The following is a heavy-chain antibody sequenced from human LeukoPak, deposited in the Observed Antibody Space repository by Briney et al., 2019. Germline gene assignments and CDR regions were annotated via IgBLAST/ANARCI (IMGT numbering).Heavy chain of an antibody. J-gene: IGHJ4*02. CDR1: GFTFSSYA. Sequence: GRSLRLSCAASGFTFSSYAMHWVRQAPGKGLEWVAVISYDGSNKYYADSVKGRFTISRDNSKNTLYLQMNSLRAEDTAVYYCARLSTAAASGGGWGQGTLVTVSS. V-gene: IGHV3-30-3*01. CDR3: ARLSTAAASGGG. CDR2: ISYDGSNK. D-gene: IGHD6-13*01.